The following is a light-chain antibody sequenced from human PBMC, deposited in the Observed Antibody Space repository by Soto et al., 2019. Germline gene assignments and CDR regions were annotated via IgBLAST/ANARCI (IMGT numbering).Light chain of an antibody. Sequence: EIVLTQSPGTLSLSPGERATLSCRASQSVSSSYLAWYQHKPGQAPRLLIYGASNRATGIPDRFSGSGSGTDFTLTISRLEPEYLAAYYCQRYGSSPRFSFGPGTKVDIK. J-gene: IGKJ3*01. CDR1: QSVSSSY. CDR3: QRYGSSPRFS. V-gene: IGKV3-20*01. CDR2: GAS.